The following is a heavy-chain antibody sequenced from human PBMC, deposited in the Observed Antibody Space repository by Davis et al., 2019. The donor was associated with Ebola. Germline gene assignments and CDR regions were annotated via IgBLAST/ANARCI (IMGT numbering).Heavy chain of an antibody. Sequence: AVSVKVSCKASGYTFTSYAMHWVRQAPGQRLEWMGWINAGNGNTKYSQKFQGRVTITRDTPASTAYMELSSLRSEDTAVYYCASDHPLAHQFDYWGQGTLVTVSS. CDR2: INAGNGNT. V-gene: IGHV1-3*01. CDR1: GYTFTSYA. J-gene: IGHJ4*02. CDR3: ASDHPLAHQFDY. D-gene: IGHD6-13*01.